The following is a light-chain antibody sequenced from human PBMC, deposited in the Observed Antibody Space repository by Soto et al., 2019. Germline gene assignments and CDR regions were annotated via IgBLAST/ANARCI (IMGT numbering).Light chain of an antibody. CDR1: QSVSSTY. CDR2: GAS. J-gene: IGKJ1*01. Sequence: EIVLTHSPGTLSSSPPEGATTXYQASQSVSSTYLIWYQQKPGQAPRLLIYGASSRATGVPDRFSGSGSGTEFTLTISSLQPDDFATYYCQHYNSYSEAFGQGTKVDIK. V-gene: IGKV3-20*01. CDR3: QHYNSYSEA.